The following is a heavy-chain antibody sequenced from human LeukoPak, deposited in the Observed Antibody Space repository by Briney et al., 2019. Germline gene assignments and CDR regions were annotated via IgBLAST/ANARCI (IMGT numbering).Heavy chain of an antibody. CDR2: ISGSGGST. Sequence: AGGSLRLSCAASGFTFSTYAMGWVRQAPRKGLEWVSTISGSGGSTDYADSVKGQFTISRDNSRNTLYLQMNSLRAEDTAVYYCAKVRYTYGPFYDFWGQGTLVTVSS. V-gene: IGHV3-23*01. CDR3: AKVRYTYGPFYDF. J-gene: IGHJ4*02. D-gene: IGHD5-18*01. CDR1: GFTFSTYA.